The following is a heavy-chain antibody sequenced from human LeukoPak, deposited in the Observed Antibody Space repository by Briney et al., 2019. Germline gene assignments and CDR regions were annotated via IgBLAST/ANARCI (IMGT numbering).Heavy chain of an antibody. V-gene: IGHV4-30-2*01. D-gene: IGHD3-22*01. CDR3: ATRGDSSGYYYGAFDY. CDR2: INHSGST. J-gene: IGHJ4*02. CDR1: GGSISSGGYS. Sequence: PSQTLSLTCAVSGGSISSGGYSWSWIRQPPGKGLEWIGYINHSGSTNYNPSLKSRVTISVDTSKNQLSLKLSSVTAADTAVYYCATRGDSSGYYYGAFDYWGQGTLVTVSS.